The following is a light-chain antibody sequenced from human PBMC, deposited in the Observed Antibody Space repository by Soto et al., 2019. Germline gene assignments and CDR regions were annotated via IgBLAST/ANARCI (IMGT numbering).Light chain of an antibody. J-gene: IGKJ2*01. Sequence: IQLTQSPSSLSASVGARVTITCRASQGISSYLAWYQQKPGKPPKLLIYAASTLQSGVPSRFSGSGSGTDFTLTISSLQPEDFATYYCQQLNSYPPMYTFGQGTKLEIK. CDR2: AAS. CDR1: QGISSY. CDR3: QQLNSYPPMYT. V-gene: IGKV1-9*01.